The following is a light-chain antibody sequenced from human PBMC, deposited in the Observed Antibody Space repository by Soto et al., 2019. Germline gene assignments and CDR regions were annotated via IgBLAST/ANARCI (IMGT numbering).Light chain of an antibody. Sequence: DIQMTQSPSALSAFVGDTVTVTCRASQSITTYLAWYQHRPGRAPKLLMYDASTLDSGVPSRFSGSGSGTEFTLPISSLQPEDFATYYCQQYFTYSGTFGQGTKVEIK. J-gene: IGKJ1*01. CDR1: QSITTY. CDR2: DAS. V-gene: IGKV1-5*01. CDR3: QQYFTYSGT.